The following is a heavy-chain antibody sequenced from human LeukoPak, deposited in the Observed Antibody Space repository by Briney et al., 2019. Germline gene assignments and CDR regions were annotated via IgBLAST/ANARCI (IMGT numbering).Heavy chain of an antibody. CDR1: AFTFSSYT. V-gene: IGHV3-30*04. CDR3: ARDQYSTMVRGVLPHDAFDI. CDR2: MSFDGSHK. J-gene: IGHJ3*02. D-gene: IGHD3-10*01. Sequence: PGRSLRLSCAASAFTFSSYTMHWVRQAPGKGLEWVAVMSFDGSHKYYADSVKGRFTISRDNSKNTLYLQMNSLRAEYTAVYYCARDQYSTMVRGVLPHDAFDIWGQGTMVTVSS.